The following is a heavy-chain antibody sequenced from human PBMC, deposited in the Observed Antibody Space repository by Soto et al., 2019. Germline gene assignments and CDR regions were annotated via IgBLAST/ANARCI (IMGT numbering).Heavy chain of an antibody. CDR3: AREIIPLTTDWYFDL. CDR2: IYDSGST. J-gene: IGHJ2*01. V-gene: IGHV4-30-4*01. D-gene: IGHD4-17*01. CDR1: GGSISGGVYY. Sequence: QVQLQESGPGLVKPSETLSLTCTVSGGSISGGVYYWSWIRQPPGKGLEWIGYIYDSGSTYYNPSLKGRVTISVATYKNQFSLRLSSVTAADAAAYYCAREIIPLTTDWYFDLWGRGTLVTVSS.